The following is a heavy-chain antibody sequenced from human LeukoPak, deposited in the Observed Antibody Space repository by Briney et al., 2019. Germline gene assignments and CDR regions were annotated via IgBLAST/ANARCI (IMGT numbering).Heavy chain of an antibody. V-gene: IGHV3-23*01. J-gene: IGHJ4*02. CDR1: GLTSSSYA. Sequence: GGSLRLSCATSGLTSSSYAMSWVRQAPGKGLEWVSGISGSGGSAYYADSVKGRFTISRDNSKNTLYLQMNSLRAEDTAVYYCAKDTFSYCSSTSCWHFDHWGQGTLVTVSS. CDR2: ISGSGGSA. D-gene: IGHD2-2*01. CDR3: AKDTFSYCSSTSCWHFDH.